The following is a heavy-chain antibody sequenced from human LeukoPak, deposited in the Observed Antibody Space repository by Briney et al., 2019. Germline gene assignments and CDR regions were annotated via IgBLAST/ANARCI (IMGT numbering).Heavy chain of an antibody. V-gene: IGHV4-34*01. Sequence: SETLSLTCAVHGGSFSGYYWHWFRQPPGKGLEWIGEISHSGSTKYNPSLKSRVTVSADTSKSQFSLTLSSVTAADTAVYYCATWETGLVGDYWGQGTLVTVSS. CDR1: GGSFSGYY. CDR2: ISHSGST. J-gene: IGHJ4*02. CDR3: ATWETGLVGDY. D-gene: IGHD5-18*01.